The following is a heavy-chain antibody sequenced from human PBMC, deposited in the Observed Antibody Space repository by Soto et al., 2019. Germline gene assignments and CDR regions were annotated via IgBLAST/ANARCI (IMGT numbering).Heavy chain of an antibody. Sequence: QVQLQESGPGLVKPSETLSLTCTVSGGSISNYCWSWIRQPPEKGLEWIGYISYSGSTNYIPSLKSRVTISIDTSKNQFSLKLSSVTAADTAVYYCASDLGYYYYAMDVWGQGTTVTVSS. D-gene: IGHD1-26*01. V-gene: IGHV4-59*13. CDR2: ISYSGST. CDR1: GGSISNYC. J-gene: IGHJ6*02. CDR3: ASDLGYYYYAMDV.